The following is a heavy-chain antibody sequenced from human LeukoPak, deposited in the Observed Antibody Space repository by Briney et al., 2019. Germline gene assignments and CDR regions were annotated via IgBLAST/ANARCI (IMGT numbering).Heavy chain of an antibody. CDR2: IIPIFGTE. Sequence: SVKVSCKASGGTFSSYAISWVRQAPGRGLEWMGRIIPIFGTENYAQKFQGRVTITTDESTSTAYMELSSLRSEDTAVYYCAHLRGSSGYLGDYWGQGTLVTVSS. CDR1: GGTFSSYA. V-gene: IGHV1-69*05. D-gene: IGHD3-22*01. CDR3: AHLRGSSGYLGDY. J-gene: IGHJ4*02.